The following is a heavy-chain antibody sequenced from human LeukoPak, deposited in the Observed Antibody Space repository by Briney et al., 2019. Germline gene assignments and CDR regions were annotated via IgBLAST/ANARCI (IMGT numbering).Heavy chain of an antibody. CDR3: ARMVGAAFDY. CDR2: IYTSGST. D-gene: IGHD1-26*01. CDR1: GGSISSSSYY. J-gene: IGHJ4*02. V-gene: IGHV4-61*02. Sequence: SQTLSLTCTVSGGSISSSSYYWSWIRQPAGKGLEWIGRIYTSGSTNYNPSLKSRVTMSVDTSKNQFSLKLSSVTAADTAVYYCARMVGAAFDYWGQGTLVTVSS.